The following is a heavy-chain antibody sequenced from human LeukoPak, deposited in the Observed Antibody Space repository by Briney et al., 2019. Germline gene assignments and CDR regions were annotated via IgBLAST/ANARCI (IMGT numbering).Heavy chain of an antibody. D-gene: IGHD2-15*01. CDR2: ISYDGSNK. CDR3: ARDSSPRWPYYGMDV. J-gene: IGHJ6*02. CDR1: GFTFSSYA. V-gene: IGHV3-30-3*01. Sequence: PGGSLRLSCAASGFTFSSYAMHWVRQAPGKGLEWVAVISYDGSNKYYADSVKGRFTISRDNSKNTLYLQMNSLRAEDTAVYYCARDSSPRWPYYGMDVWGQGTTVTVSS.